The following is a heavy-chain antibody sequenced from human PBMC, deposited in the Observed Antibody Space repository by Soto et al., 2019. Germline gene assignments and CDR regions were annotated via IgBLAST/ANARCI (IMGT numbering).Heavy chain of an antibody. J-gene: IGHJ4*02. D-gene: IGHD4-17*01. Sequence: GGSLRLSCAASGFTFSSYGMHWVRQAPGKGLEWVAVIWYDGSNKYYADSVKGRFTISRDNSKNTLYLQMNSLRAEDTAVYYCARDPPYGDYAEFDYWGQGTLVTVSS. V-gene: IGHV3-33*01. CDR1: GFTFSSYG. CDR2: IWYDGSNK. CDR3: ARDPPYGDYAEFDY.